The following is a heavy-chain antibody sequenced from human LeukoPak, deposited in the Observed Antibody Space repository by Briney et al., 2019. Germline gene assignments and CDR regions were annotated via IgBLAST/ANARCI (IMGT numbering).Heavy chain of an antibody. CDR3: ARTANFAAGYYIDY. Sequence: GGSLRLSCAASASTFSRSYMGWVRQAPGKGLEWVSSISGSSRHKYYADSVKGRFTISRDNAKNSLYLQMNSLRAEDTAVYYCARTANFAAGYYIDYWGQGTLVTVSS. D-gene: IGHD6-13*01. CDR2: ISGSSRHK. J-gene: IGHJ4*02. CDR1: ASTFSRSY. V-gene: IGHV3-21*01.